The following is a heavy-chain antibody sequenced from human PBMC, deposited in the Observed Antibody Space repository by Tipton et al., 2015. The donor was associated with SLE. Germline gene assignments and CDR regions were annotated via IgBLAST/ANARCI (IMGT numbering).Heavy chain of an antibody. CDR2: ISTSGST. J-gene: IGHJ3*02. V-gene: IGHV4-61*02. Sequence: TLSLTCTVSGGSISSGSYYWSWIRQPAGKGLVWIGRISTSGSTNYNPSLKSRVTISVDTSKNQFSLKLSSVTAADTAVYYCAREILGTTMVRGVRGAFDIWGQGTMVTVSS. D-gene: IGHD3-10*01. CDR3: AREILGTTMVRGVRGAFDI. CDR1: GGSISSGSYY.